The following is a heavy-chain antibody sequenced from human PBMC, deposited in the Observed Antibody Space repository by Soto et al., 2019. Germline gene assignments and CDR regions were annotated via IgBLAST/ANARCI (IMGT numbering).Heavy chain of an antibody. V-gene: IGHV3-23*01. CDR1: GFTFSNFA. CDR2: ISGSGGST. J-gene: IGHJ4*02. Sequence: GGSLRLSCAASGFTFSNFAMRWVRQAPGKGLEWVSDISGSGGSTYYAESVKGRFTISRDNSKNTLFLQMNSLRVEDTAVYYCAKDIVAVGGYETFDFWGQGTLVIVSS. CDR3: AKDIVAVGGYETFDF. D-gene: IGHD5-12*01.